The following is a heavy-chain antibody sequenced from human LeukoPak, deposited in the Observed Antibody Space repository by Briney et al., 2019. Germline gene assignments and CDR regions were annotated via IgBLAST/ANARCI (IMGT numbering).Heavy chain of an antibody. D-gene: IGHD3-10*01. CDR2: TYYRSNWYN. Sequence: SQTLSLTFAISGDSVSSNSAAWNWIRQSPSRGLEWLGRTYYRSNWYNDYAISLKSRITINPDTSKNQISLQLNSVTPEDTAVYYCASGVLYSGTTGFDVWGQGTPVTVSS. J-gene: IGHJ4*02. CDR3: ASGVLYSGTTGFDV. CDR1: GDSVSSNSAA. V-gene: IGHV6-1*01.